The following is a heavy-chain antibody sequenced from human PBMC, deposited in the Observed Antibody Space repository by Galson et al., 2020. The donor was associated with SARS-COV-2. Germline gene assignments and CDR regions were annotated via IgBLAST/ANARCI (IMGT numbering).Heavy chain of an antibody. CDR3: AKGGDTSDFGASGAFAS. CDR1: GFTFSSYG. CDR2: ISYDGSNK. J-gene: IGHJ4*02. V-gene: IGHV3-30*18. Sequence: GGSLRLSCAASGFTFSSYGMHWVRQAPGKGLEWVAVISYDGSNKYYADSVKGRFTISRDNSKNTLYLQMNSLRAEDTAVYYCAKGGDTSDFGASGAFASWGPGTLVTVSS. D-gene: IGHD4-17*01.